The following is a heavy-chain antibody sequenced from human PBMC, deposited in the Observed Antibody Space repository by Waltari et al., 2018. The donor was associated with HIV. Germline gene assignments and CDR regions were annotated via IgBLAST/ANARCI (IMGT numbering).Heavy chain of an antibody. CDR1: GFTFSNYA. CDR2: ISGIGGST. V-gene: IGHV3-23*01. CDR3: AKDQARGPYYDFWSGPGYVFGGMDV. D-gene: IGHD3-3*01. J-gene: IGHJ6*02. Sequence: EVQLLESGGGLVQPGGSLRLSCAASGFTFSNYALSWVRQAPGKGLEWVSAISGIGGSTYYADSVKGRFTISRDNSKNTLYLQMNSLRAEDTAVYYCAKDQARGPYYDFWSGPGYVFGGMDVWGQGTTVTVSS.